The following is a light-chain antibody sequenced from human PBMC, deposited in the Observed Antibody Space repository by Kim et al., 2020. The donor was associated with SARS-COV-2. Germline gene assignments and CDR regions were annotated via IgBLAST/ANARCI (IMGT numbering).Light chain of an antibody. CDR3: SSHAGGGTML. Sequence: QSALTQPASVSGSPGQSVTISCTGTSSDIGGYSLVSWYQQYPGEAPKLMIYEGSKRPSGVSPRFSGSKSGNTASLTISGLQAEDEADYYCSSHAGGGTMLFGGGTQLTVL. CDR1: SSDIGGYSL. V-gene: IGLV2-23*01. J-gene: IGLJ2*01. CDR2: EGS.